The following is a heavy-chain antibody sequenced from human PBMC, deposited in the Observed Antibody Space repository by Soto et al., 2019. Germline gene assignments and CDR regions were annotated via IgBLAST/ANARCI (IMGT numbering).Heavy chain of an antibody. J-gene: IGHJ6*02. CDR2: IKSKTDGGTT. D-gene: IGHD2-21*02. Sequence: EVQLVESGGGLVKPGGSLRLSCAASGFTFSNAWMNWVRQAPGKGLEWVGRIKSKTDGGTTDYAAPVKSRFTISRDDSKNTLYLQMNSLKTEDTAVYYCTTDGLYCGGDCYSYYYYGRDVWGQGTTVTVSS. CDR3: TTDGLYCGGDCYSYYYYGRDV. V-gene: IGHV3-15*07. CDR1: GFTFSNAW.